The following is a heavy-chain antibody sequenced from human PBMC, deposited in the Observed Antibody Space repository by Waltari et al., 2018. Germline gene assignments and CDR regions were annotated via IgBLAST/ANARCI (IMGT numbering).Heavy chain of an antibody. D-gene: IGHD5-18*01. J-gene: IGHJ4*02. CDR3: ASQSGYSYGFY. Sequence: QVQLQESGPGLVKPSETLSLTCAVSGYSISIGYYWGWIRPPPGKGLEWIGSIYHSGSTYYNPSLKSRVTIAVDTSKNQFSLKLSSVTAADTAVYYCASQSGYSYGFYWGQGTLVTVSS. V-gene: IGHV4-38-2*01. CDR2: IYHSGST. CDR1: GYSISIGYY.